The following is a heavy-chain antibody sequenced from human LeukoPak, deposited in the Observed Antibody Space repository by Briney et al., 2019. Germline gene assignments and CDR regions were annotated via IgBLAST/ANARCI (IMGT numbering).Heavy chain of an antibody. CDR2: INPSGGST. V-gene: IGHV1-46*01. CDR3: ARHYDVGPFDS. Sequence: GASVKVSCKASGYTFTSYYMHWVRQAPGQGLEWMGIINPSGGSTSYAQKFQGRVTMTRDTSTSTAYLQWSSLKASDSAMYYCARHYDVGPFDSWGQGTLVTVSS. J-gene: IGHJ4*02. CDR1: GYTFTSYY. D-gene: IGHD3-3*01.